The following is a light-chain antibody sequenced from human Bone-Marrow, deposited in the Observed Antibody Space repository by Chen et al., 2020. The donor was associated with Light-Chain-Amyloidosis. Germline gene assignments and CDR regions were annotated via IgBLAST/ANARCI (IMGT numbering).Light chain of an antibody. CDR3: FQRIEFPLT. J-gene: IGKJ4*01. CDR2: RLS. CDR1: QSHFHSYSGNTY. Sequence: DVVMTQSPGSLPVTPGEPASISCRSSQSHFHSYSGNTYWDWYVQKPGQSPQLLIYRLSYRASGVPDRFSGSGSGTDFTLTISRVEAEDVGVYYCFQRIEFPLTFGGGTRLEIK. V-gene: IGKV2-40*01.